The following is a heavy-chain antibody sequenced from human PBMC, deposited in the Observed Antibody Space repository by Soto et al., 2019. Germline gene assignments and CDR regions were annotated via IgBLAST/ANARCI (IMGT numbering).Heavy chain of an antibody. J-gene: IGHJ5*02. V-gene: IGHV1-69*12. CDR3: ARPPEVGPEGQWLSDWFDP. D-gene: IGHD6-19*01. Sequence: QVQLVQSGAEVKKPGSSVKVSCKASGGTFSSYAISWVRQAPGQGLEWMGGIIPIFGTANYAQKFQGRVTITADESTSTAYMELSTLRSEGTAVYYCARPPEVGPEGQWLSDWFDPWGQGTLVTVSS. CDR1: GGTFSSYA. CDR2: IIPIFGTA.